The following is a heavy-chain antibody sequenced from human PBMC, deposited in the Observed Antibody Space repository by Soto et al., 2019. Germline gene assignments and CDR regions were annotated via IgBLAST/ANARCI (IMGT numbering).Heavy chain of an antibody. V-gene: IGHV5-10-1*01. D-gene: IGHD4-4*01. J-gene: IGHJ6*02. CDR3: ARTPTPTVTHSSDGMDV. Sequence: PGESLKISCKGSGYSFTSYWISWVRQMPGKGLEWMGRIDPSDSYTNYSPSFQGHVTISADKSISTAYLQWSSLKASDAAMYYCARTPTPTVTHSSDGMDVWGQGTTVTVSS. CDR1: GYSFTSYW. CDR2: IDPSDSYT.